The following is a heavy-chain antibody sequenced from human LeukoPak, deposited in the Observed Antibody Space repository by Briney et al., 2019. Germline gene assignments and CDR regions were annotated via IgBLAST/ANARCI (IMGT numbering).Heavy chain of an antibody. Sequence: GGSLRLSCAASGFSFSSFAMTWVHQSPGKGLEWVSSINGRGDGPFYADSVKGRFTISRDNSKNTVDLQLNSLRDGDTALYYCAKDSPLSQRRHPYYFDYWGLGTLVTVSS. CDR2: INGRGDGP. D-gene: IGHD6-25*01. CDR3: AKDSPLSQRRHPYYFDY. J-gene: IGHJ4*02. V-gene: IGHV3-23*01. CDR1: GFSFSSFA.